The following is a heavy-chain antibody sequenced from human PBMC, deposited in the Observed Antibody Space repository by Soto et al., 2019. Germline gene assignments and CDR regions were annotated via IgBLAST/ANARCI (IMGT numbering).Heavy chain of an antibody. CDR3: ARYIYGQGFKA. D-gene: IGHD3-3*02. Sequence: QVQLVQPGAEVRKPGASVKVSCKASGDIFTNFDFNWVRQATGQGLEWIGWMRANSGDTGHDQKFQGRVSMTSDTSMSTAYLELRSLRAEDTAVYYCARYIYGQGFKAWGQGTLVFVSS. CDR1: GDIFTNFD. CDR2: MRANSGDT. V-gene: IGHV1-8*01. J-gene: IGHJ5*02.